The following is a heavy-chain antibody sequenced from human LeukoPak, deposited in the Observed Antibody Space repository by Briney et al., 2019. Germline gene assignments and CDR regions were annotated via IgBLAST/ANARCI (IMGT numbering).Heavy chain of an antibody. CDR1: GGSISSYY. D-gene: IGHD3-10*01. J-gene: IGHJ6*03. CDR2: IYYSGST. Sequence: PSETLSLTCTVSGGSISSYYWSWIRQPPGKGLEWIGYIYYSGSTNYNPSLKSRVTISVDTSKNQFSLKLSSVTAADTAVYYCARVGSYGWGNYYYYYMDVWGKGTTVTVSS. CDR3: ARVGSYGWGNYYYYYMDV. V-gene: IGHV4-59*01.